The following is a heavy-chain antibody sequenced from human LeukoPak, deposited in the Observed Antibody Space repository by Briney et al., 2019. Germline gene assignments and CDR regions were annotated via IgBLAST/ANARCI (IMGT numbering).Heavy chain of an antibody. Sequence: SETLSLTCTVSGGSISSGGFYWNWIRQHPGKGLEWIGYIYHSEIAYYNPSLKSRVTISLDTSMNQFSLKLSSVTDADTAVYFCARLAYYDDSGSYYYGMDVWGQGTTVTVSS. CDR1: GGSISSGGFY. D-gene: IGHD3-22*01. J-gene: IGHJ6*02. CDR3: ARLAYYDDSGSYYYGMDV. CDR2: IYHSEIA. V-gene: IGHV4-31*03.